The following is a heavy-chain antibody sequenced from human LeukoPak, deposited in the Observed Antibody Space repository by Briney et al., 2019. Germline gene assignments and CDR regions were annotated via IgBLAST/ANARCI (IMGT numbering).Heavy chain of an antibody. CDR3: AGGYCSSTSCSVFDY. Sequence: SVKVSCKASGGTFSSYAISWVRQAPGQGLEWMGEIIPIFGTANYAQKFQGRVTITADESTSTAYMELGSLRSEDTAVYYCAGGYCSSTSCSVFDYWGQGTLVTVSS. V-gene: IGHV1-69*01. CDR1: GGTFSSYA. CDR2: IIPIFGTA. J-gene: IGHJ4*02. D-gene: IGHD2-2*01.